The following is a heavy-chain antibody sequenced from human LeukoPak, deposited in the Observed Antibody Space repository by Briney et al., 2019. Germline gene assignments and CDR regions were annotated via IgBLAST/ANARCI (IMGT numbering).Heavy chain of an antibody. CDR1: GGTFSSYT. D-gene: IGHD3-3*01. V-gene: IGHV1-69*02. CDR3: ARGPIFGVAPNWFDP. CDR2: IIPILGIA. J-gene: IGHJ5*02. Sequence: SVKVSCKASGGTFSSYTIGWVRQAPGQGLEWMGRIIPILGIANYAQKFQGRVTITADKSTSTAYMELSSLRSEDTAVYYCARGPIFGVAPNWFDPWGQGTLVTVSS.